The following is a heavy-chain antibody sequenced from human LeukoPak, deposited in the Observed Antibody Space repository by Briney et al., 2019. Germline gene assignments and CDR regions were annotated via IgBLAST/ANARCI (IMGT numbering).Heavy chain of an antibody. J-gene: IGHJ6*02. Sequence: KPSETLSPTFSVSGGSISSYYWSWIRQPPGKGLEWIGYIYYSGSTNYNPSLKSRVTISVDTSKKQFSLKLSSVTAADTAVYYCARALGSYYYYGMDVWGQGTTVTVSS. V-gene: IGHV4-59*01. CDR1: GGSISSYY. CDR3: ARALGSYYYYGMDV. CDR2: IYYSGST.